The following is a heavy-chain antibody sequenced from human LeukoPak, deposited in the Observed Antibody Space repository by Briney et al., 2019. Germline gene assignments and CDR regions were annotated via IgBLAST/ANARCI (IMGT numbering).Heavy chain of an antibody. J-gene: IGHJ3*02. CDR1: GGTFSSYA. Sequence: SVKVSCKASGGTFSSYAISWVRQAPGQGLEWMGGIIPIFGTANYAQKFQGRVTITADESTSAAYMELSSLRSEDTAVYYCARMFGYDSSGYHREYGAFDIWGQGTMVTVSS. D-gene: IGHD3-22*01. CDR3: ARMFGYDSSGYHREYGAFDI. V-gene: IGHV1-69*13. CDR2: IIPIFGTA.